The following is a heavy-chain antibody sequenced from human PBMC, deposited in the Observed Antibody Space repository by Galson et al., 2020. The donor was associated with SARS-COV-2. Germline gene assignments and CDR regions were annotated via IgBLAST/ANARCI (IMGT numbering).Heavy chain of an antibody. J-gene: IGHJ5*02. V-gene: IGHV4-31*03. Sequence: SETLSLTCTVSGGSISSGGYYWSWNRQHTGKGLEWIGYIYYSGSTYYNPYLKSRVTISVDTSKNEFSRKLSSVTAAGTAVYYWARAAKYYYGAGSYLSWFDPWGQGTLVTVSS. CDR1: GGSISSGGYY. CDR2: IYYSGST. D-gene: IGHD3-10*01. CDR3: ARAAKYYYGAGSYLSWFDP.